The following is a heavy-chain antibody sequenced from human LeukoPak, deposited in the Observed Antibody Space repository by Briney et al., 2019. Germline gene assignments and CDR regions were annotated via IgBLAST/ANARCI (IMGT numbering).Heavy chain of an antibody. CDR1: GFTFSSYS. Sequence: PGGSLRLSCAASGFTFSSYSMNWVRQAPGKGLEWVSSISSSSSYIYYADSVKGRFTISRDNAKNSLYLQMNSLRAEDTAVYYCARTLAKAVMPLTLGYWGQGTLVTVSS. J-gene: IGHJ4*02. CDR2: ISSSSSYI. CDR3: ARTLAKAVMPLTLGY. V-gene: IGHV3-21*01. D-gene: IGHD3-16*01.